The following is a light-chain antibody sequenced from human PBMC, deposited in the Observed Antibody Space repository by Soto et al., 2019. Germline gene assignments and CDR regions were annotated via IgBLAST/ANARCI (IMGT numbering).Light chain of an antibody. CDR1: QGISNY. Sequence: DIQMTQSPSALSASVGDRVTITCRASQGISNYLVWYQQKPGKVPKLLIYAASTLQSGVPCRFSGSGSGTDFTLTISSLQPEDVATYYCQNYHGAPWTFGQGTKVEIK. V-gene: IGKV1-27*01. CDR3: QNYHGAPWT. J-gene: IGKJ1*01. CDR2: AAS.